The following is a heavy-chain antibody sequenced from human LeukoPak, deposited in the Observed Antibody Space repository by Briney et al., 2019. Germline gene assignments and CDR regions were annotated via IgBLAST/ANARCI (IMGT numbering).Heavy chain of an antibody. Sequence: PSQTLSLTCTVSGGSISSGGYYWSWIRRHPGKGLEWIGYIYYSGSTYYNPSLKSRVTISVDTSKNQFSLKLSSVTAADTAVYYCARDVPSYCSSTSCPNTGGWFDPWGQGTLVTVSS. CDR2: IYYSGST. CDR1: GGSISSGGYY. V-gene: IGHV4-31*03. CDR3: ARDVPSYCSSTSCPNTGGWFDP. J-gene: IGHJ5*02. D-gene: IGHD2-2*01.